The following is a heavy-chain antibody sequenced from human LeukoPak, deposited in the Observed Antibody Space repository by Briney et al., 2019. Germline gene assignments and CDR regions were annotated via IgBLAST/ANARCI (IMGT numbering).Heavy chain of an antibody. CDR1: GGSISSSSDY. V-gene: IGHV4-39*01. J-gene: IGHJ4*02. CDR2: IYYSGST. D-gene: IGHD6-19*01. CDR3: ARRHSRGWSAYFHY. Sequence: SETLSLTCTVSGGSISSSSDYWGWLRQPPGKGLEWIVSIYYSGSTYYNPSLKSRVTISVNTSKNQFSLKLSSVTAADTAVYYCARRHSRGWSAYFHYWGQGTLVTVSS.